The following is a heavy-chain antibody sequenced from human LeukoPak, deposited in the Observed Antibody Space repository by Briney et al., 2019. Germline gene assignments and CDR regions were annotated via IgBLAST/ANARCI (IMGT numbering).Heavy chain of an antibody. CDR3: ARDLGAQTMVFFDP. V-gene: IGHV1-58*01. CDR2: IVVGSGNT. J-gene: IGHJ5*02. CDR1: GFTFTSSA. Sequence: SVKVSCKASGFTFTSSAVQWVRQARGQRLEWIGWIVVGSGNTNYAQKFQGRVTMTRDTSTSTVYMELSSLRSEDTAVYYCARDLGAQTMVFFDPWGQGTLVTVSS. D-gene: IGHD4/OR15-4a*01.